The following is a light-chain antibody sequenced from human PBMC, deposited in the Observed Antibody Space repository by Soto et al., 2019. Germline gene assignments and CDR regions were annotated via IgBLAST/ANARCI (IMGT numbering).Light chain of an antibody. Sequence: EIVMTQSPASLSVSPGGNATRSCSASGGISSNLAWYQQKPGQAPRLLIYGASNRATGIPARFSGSGSGTEFTLTISSLQSEDFAVYYCHQYNNWPPWTFGQGTKVDNK. V-gene: IGKV3-15*01. CDR1: GGISSN. J-gene: IGKJ1*01. CDR3: HQYNNWPPWT. CDR2: GAS.